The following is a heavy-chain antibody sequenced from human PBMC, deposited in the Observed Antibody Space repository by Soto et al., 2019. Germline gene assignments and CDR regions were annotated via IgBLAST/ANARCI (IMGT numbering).Heavy chain of an antibody. J-gene: IGHJ3*02. Sequence: QVHLVQSGAEVKKPGSSVRVSCKASGGTYRNYAVNWVRQAPGQGLEWMGGIIPISGTTNYAQKFQGRVTMATDTSTNTAYLELRSLRSDDTAVYFCATDGPSNSGNLYAFDIWGQGTMVTVSA. CDR1: GGTYRNYA. V-gene: IGHV1-69*06. CDR3: ATDGPSNSGNLYAFDI. CDR2: IIPISGTT. D-gene: IGHD5-12*01.